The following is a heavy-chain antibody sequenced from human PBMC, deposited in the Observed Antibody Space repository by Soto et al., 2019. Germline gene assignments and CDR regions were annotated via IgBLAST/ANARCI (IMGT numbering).Heavy chain of an antibody. Sequence: QVQLVESGGGVVQPGRSLRLSCAASGFTFSSYGMHWVRQAPGKGLEWVAVIWCDGSNKYYADSVKGRFTISRDNSKNTLYLQMNSLRAEDTAVYYCARGGGFRFGDVDDFDYWGQGTLVTVSS. J-gene: IGHJ4*02. CDR1: GFTFSSYG. CDR2: IWCDGSNK. CDR3: ARGGGFRFGDVDDFDY. D-gene: IGHD3-10*01. V-gene: IGHV3-33*01.